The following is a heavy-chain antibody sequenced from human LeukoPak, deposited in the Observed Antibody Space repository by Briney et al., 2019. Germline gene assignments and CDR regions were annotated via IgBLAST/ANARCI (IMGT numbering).Heavy chain of an antibody. D-gene: IGHD1-26*01. V-gene: IGHV1-18*01. CDR2: VSTYNGNT. Sequence: ASVKVSCKTSGYTFDIFGIGWGRQSPGQGREWLGWVSTYNGNTNYTQNLQGRITVTADASSPTVYMELRSLTYEDTAVYYCAREKGSRYFDYWGQGPLVTVSS. CDR1: GYTFDIFG. J-gene: IGHJ4*02. CDR3: AREKGSRYFDY.